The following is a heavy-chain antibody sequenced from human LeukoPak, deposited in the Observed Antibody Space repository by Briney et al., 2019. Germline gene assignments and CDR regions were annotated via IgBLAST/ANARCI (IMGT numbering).Heavy chain of an antibody. D-gene: IGHD4/OR15-4a*01. Sequence: GGSLRLSCAASGFTFSSYAMTWVRQATGKGLEWVSTIGGSGAGTYYADSVKGRFTISRDNSKNTLYLQMNSLRAEDTAVYYCARGLTMGHFGGQGTLVTVSS. CDR1: GFTFSSYA. V-gene: IGHV3-23*01. CDR3: ARGLTMGHF. J-gene: IGHJ4*02. CDR2: IGGSGAGT.